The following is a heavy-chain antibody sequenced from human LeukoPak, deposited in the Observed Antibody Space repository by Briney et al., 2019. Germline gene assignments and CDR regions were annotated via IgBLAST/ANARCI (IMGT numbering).Heavy chain of an antibody. Sequence: GGSLRLSCAASGXTFSSYGMHWVRQAPGKGLEWVAVIWYDGSNKYYADSVKGRFTISRDNSKNTLYLQMNSLRAEDTAVYYSARGSGAAGRYYYYGMDVWGQGTTVTVSS. CDR1: GXTFSSYG. V-gene: IGHV3-33*01. D-gene: IGHD6-13*01. CDR2: IWYDGSNK. CDR3: ARGSGAAGRYYYYGMDV. J-gene: IGHJ6*02.